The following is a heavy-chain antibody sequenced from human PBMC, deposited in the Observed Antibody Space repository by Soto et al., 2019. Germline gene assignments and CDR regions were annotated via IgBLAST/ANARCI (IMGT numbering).Heavy chain of an antibody. Sequence: QVQLQESGPGLVKPSETLSLTCTVSGGSISSYYWSWIRQPPGKGLEWIGYIYYSGRTNYNPSLTGRATLSVATSKNQFSLKLSSLTAADTAVYYCARGGRITMVRGVSDWFDPWGQGTLVTVSS. J-gene: IGHJ5*02. CDR1: GGSISSYY. CDR3: ARGGRITMVRGVSDWFDP. CDR2: IYYSGRT. D-gene: IGHD3-10*01. V-gene: IGHV4-59*01.